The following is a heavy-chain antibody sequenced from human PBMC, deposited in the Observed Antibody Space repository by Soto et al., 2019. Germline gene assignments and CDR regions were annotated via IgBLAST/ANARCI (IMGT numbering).Heavy chain of an antibody. CDR3: ARDYRDSSGYYAGFDF. D-gene: IGHD3-22*01. V-gene: IGHV3-53*01. J-gene: IGHJ4*01. Sequence: GGSLRLSCAASGFTVSSDYMTWVRQPPGKGLEWVSVIYSGGSTYYADSVKGRFTISRDNSKNTVYLQMNSLRAEDTAVYYCARDYRDSSGYYAGFDFWGQGTLVTSPQ. CDR1: GFTVSSDY. CDR2: IYSGGST.